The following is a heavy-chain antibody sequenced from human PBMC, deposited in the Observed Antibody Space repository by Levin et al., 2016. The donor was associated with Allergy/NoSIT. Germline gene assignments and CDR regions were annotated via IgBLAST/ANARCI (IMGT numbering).Heavy chain of an antibody. V-gene: IGHV4-59*12. CDR1: GGSISSYY. CDR2: IYYSGST. CDR3: ARFDCGGDAKVYGMHV. D-gene: IGHD2-21*02. J-gene: IGHJ6*02. Sequence: GSLRLSCTVSGGSISSYYWSWIRQPPGEGLEWIGYIYYSGSTNXNPSLKSRVTISVDTSKNQFSLKLSSVTAADTAVYYCARFDCGGDAKVYGMHVWGQGTTVTVSS.